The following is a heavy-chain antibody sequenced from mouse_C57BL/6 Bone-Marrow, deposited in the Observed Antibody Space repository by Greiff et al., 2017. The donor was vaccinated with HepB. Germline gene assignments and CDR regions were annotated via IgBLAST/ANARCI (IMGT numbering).Heavy chain of an antibody. CDR1: GFTFSSYT. D-gene: IGHD2-2*01. Sequence: EVMLVEPGGGLVKPGGSLKLSCAASGFTFSSYTMPWVRQTPEQRLEWVANISGGGGNTYYTDSVKGRFTISRDNAKNTLYMQMSSLSSEYTALYYYARLGYVYDNYFDFGGRGTALTVSS. CDR2: ISGGGGNT. CDR3: ARLGYVYDNYFDF. V-gene: IGHV5-9*01. J-gene: IGHJ2*01.